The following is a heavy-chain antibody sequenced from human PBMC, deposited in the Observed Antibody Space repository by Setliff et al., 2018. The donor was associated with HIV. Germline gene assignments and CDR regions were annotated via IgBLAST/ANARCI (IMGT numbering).Heavy chain of an antibody. CDR1: GFTFSSYA. D-gene: IGHD3-10*01. V-gene: IGHV3-23*01. J-gene: IGHJ6*03. Sequence: GGSLRLSCAVSGFTFSSYAMSWVRQAPGKGLEWVSAISGSAGSTYYADSVKGRFTISGDNSKNTLYLQMNSLRAEGTAVYYCAKPYRGSVVRDQGYMDVWGKGTTVTVSS. CDR2: ISGSAGST. CDR3: AKPYRGSVVRDQGYMDV.